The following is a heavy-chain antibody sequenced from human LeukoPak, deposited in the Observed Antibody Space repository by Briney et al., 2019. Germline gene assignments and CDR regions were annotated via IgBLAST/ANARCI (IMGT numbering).Heavy chain of an antibody. CDR1: GFFFSNYA. J-gene: IGHJ4*02. CDR2: VGGGGGSI. CDR3: TKVSTIMN. D-gene: IGHD3-16*01. Sequence: PGGSLRLSCEASGFFFSNYAMSWVRQAPGKGLEWVSSVGGGGGSIDYADSVKGRFTISRDNSKNTLYLQMTSLRADDTAVYYCTKVSTIMNWGQGTLVTVSS. V-gene: IGHV3-23*01.